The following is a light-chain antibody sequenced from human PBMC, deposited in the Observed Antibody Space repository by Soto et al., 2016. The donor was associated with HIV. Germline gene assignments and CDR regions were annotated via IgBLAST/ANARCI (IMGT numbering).Light chain of an antibody. CDR3: MSRDNNTNPVI. CDR1: SLRSYY. Sequence: SSELTQDPAVSVALGQTVKITCQGDSLRSYYATWYQQKPGQAPVFVIYGQNNRPSGIPDRFSGSSPGNTASLTITGAQAEDEADYYCMSRDNNTNPVIFGGGTKLTVL. V-gene: IGLV3-19*01. J-gene: IGLJ2*01. CDR2: GQN.